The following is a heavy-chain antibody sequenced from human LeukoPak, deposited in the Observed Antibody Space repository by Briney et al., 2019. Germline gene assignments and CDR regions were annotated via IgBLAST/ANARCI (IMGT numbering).Heavy chain of an antibody. V-gene: IGHV4-59*11. CDR2: SFYTGST. CDR1: GASINTHY. D-gene: IGHD2-21*02. Sequence: SETLSLTCSVSGASINTHYWSWIRQPPGKGLEWIGHSFYTGSTKYNASLKSRVTISVDRSQNRFSLKLKSVTAADTAVYYCARGTGVVTFASWGQGTLVAVSS. J-gene: IGHJ4*02. CDR3: ARGTGVVTFAS.